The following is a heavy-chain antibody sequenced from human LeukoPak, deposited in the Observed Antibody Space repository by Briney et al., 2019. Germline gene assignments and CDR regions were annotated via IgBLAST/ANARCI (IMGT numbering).Heavy chain of an antibody. J-gene: IGHJ3*02. V-gene: IGHV1-69*05. CDR3: AREMFPSEYQLLLGYAFDI. D-gene: IGHD2-2*01. CDR1: GGTFSSYA. Sequence: ASVKVSCKASGGTFSSYAISWVRQAPGQGLEWMGRIIPIFGTANYAQKFQGRVTITTDESTSTAYMELSSLRSEDTAVYYCAREMFPSEYQLLLGYAFDIWGQGTMVTVSS. CDR2: IIPIFGTA.